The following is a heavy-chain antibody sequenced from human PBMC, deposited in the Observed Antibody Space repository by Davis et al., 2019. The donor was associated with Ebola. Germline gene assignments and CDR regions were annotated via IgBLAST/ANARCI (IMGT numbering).Heavy chain of an antibody. CDR2: IGGGGDDT. V-gene: IGHV3-23*01. CDR1: GFTFNYYA. D-gene: IGHD6-13*01. Sequence: PGGSLRLSCAASGFTFNYYAMSWVRQAPGKGLEWVSLIGGGGDDTYYPDSVKGRFTISRDNSKNMLFLQMNSLRAEDTAVYYCAKDLSIAAAGTFGMDVWGQGTTVTVSS. CDR3: AKDLSIAAAGTFGMDV. J-gene: IGHJ6*02.